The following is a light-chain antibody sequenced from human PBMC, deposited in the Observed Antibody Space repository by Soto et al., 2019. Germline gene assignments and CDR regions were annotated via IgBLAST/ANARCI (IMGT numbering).Light chain of an antibody. J-gene: IGKJ2*01. Sequence: DIQMTQSPSTLAASVGDTVTMTCRSSSKWLAWYQKKPGKAPKLLIYDVSNLERGVPPRFSGSTSGAESTLTITGLQPDDLGTYYCKNTTDFTFGQGTKVEIK. CDR2: DVS. CDR3: KNTTDFT. V-gene: IGKV1-5*01. CDR1: SSSKW.